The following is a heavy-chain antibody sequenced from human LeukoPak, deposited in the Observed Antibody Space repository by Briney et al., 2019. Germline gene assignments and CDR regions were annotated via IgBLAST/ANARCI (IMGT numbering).Heavy chain of an antibody. V-gene: IGHV3-21*01. D-gene: IGHD3-10*01. CDR2: ISSSSYI. CDR1: GFTFSSYT. CDR3: ARLLYGSGTYYSPSYGMDV. Sequence: GGSLRLSCAASGFTFSSYTMNWVRQAPGKGLEWVSSISSSSYIYYADSVKGRFTVSRDNAKNSLFLQMNSLGAEDTAVYYCARLLYGSGTYYSPSYGMDVWGQGTTVTVSS. J-gene: IGHJ6*02.